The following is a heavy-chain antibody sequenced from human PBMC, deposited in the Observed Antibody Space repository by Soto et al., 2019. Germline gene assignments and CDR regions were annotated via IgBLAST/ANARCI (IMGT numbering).Heavy chain of an antibody. D-gene: IGHD3-3*01. Sequence: SETLSLTCTVSGGSISSGGYYWSWIRQHPGKGLEWIGYIYYSGSTYYNPSLKSRVTISVDTSKNQFSLKLSSVTAADTAVYYCARGQNDFWSGYYYYGMDVWGQGTTVTVSS. J-gene: IGHJ6*02. CDR3: ARGQNDFWSGYYYYGMDV. CDR1: GGSISSGGYY. CDR2: IYYSGST. V-gene: IGHV4-31*03.